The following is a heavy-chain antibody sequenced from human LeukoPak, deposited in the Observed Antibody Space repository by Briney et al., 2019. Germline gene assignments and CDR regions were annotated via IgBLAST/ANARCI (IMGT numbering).Heavy chain of an antibody. V-gene: IGHV3-53*01. CDR1: GFTVSSNY. Sequence: GGSLRLSCAASGFTVSSNYMSWVRQAPGKGLEWVSVIYSGGSTYYADSVKGRFTISRDNSKNTLYLQMNSLRVEDTAVYYCARGSRVTTRLDAFDIWGQGTMVTVSS. D-gene: IGHD4-17*01. J-gene: IGHJ3*02. CDR3: ARGSRVTTRLDAFDI. CDR2: IYSGGST.